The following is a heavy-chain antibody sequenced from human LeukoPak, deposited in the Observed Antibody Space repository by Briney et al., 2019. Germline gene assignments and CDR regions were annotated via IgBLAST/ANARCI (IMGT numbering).Heavy chain of an antibody. CDR2: ISSSGSTI. J-gene: IGHJ3*02. CDR1: GFTFSDYY. Sequence: PGGSLRLSCAASGFTFSDYYMSWIRQAPGKGLEWVSYISSSGSTIYYADSVKGRFTISRDNAKNSLYLQMSSLRAEDTALYYCARETLDRDAFDIWGQGTMVTVSS. V-gene: IGHV3-11*01. CDR3: ARETLDRDAFDI.